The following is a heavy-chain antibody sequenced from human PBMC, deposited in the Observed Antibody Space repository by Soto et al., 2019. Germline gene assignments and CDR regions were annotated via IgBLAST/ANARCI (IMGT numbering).Heavy chain of an antibody. Sequence: ASVKVSCKASGYTFTSYAMHWVRQAPGQRLEWMGWINAGNGNAKYSQKFQGRVTITRDTSASTACMELSSLRSEDTAVYYCARVYCSSTSCYHYGMDVWGQGTTVTVSS. V-gene: IGHV1-3*01. CDR2: INAGNGNA. CDR3: ARVYCSSTSCYHYGMDV. CDR1: GYTFTSYA. D-gene: IGHD2-2*01. J-gene: IGHJ6*02.